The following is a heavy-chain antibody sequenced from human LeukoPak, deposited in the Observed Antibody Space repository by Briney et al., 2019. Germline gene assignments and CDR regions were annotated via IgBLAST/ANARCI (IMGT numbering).Heavy chain of an antibody. CDR2: IKSKTDGGTT. J-gene: IGHJ6*04. CDR1: GFTFSNAW. Sequence: PGGSLRLSCGASGFTFSNAWMSWVRQAPGKGLEWVGRIKSKTDGGTTDYAAPVKGRFTISRDDSKNTLYLQMNSLKTEDTAVYYCTTDSWASYDYVWGSYRYTNYYYGMDVWGKGTTVTVSS. V-gene: IGHV3-15*01. D-gene: IGHD3-16*02. CDR3: TTDSWASYDYVWGSYRYTNYYYGMDV.